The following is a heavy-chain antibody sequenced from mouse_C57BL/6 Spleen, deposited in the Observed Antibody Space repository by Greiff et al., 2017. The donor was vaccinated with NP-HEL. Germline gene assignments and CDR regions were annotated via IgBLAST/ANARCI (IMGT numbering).Heavy chain of an antibody. CDR3: AREGGLRRFAY. J-gene: IGHJ3*01. V-gene: IGHV5-4*01. Sequence: EVNLVESGGGLVKPGGSLKLSCAASGFTFSSYAMSWVRQTPEKRLEWVATISDGGSYTYYPDNVKGRFTISRDNAKNNLYLQMSHLKSEDTAMYYCAREGGLRRFAYWGQGTLVTVSA. CDR2: ISDGGSYT. D-gene: IGHD2-4*01. CDR1: GFTFSSYA.